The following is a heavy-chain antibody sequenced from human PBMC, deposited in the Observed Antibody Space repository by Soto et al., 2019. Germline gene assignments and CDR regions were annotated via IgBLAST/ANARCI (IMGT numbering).Heavy chain of an antibody. Sequence: EVQLVESGGGLVQPGGSLRLSCAASGFTFSSYSMNWVRQAPGKGLEWVSYISSSSSTIYYADSVKGRFTISRDNAKNSLDLHMNSLRDEDTAVYYCARAGRSSWYDYYYGMDVWGQGTTVTVSS. V-gene: IGHV3-48*02. CDR3: ARAGRSSWYDYYYGMDV. CDR1: GFTFSSYS. CDR2: ISSSSSTI. J-gene: IGHJ6*02. D-gene: IGHD6-13*01.